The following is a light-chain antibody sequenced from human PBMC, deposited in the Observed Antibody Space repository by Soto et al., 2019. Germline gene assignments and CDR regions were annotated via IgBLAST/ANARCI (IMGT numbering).Light chain of an antibody. CDR1: SSDVGSYNL. Sequence: QSALTQSASVSGSPGQSITISCTGSSSDVGSYNLVSWYHQHPGSAPKLLIYEVTKRPSGVSNRFAGSKSGNTASLTISGVEAEYEADYYCWSYGGGVIFGGGTQVTVL. V-gene: IGLV2-23*02. CDR3: WSYGGGVI. CDR2: EVT. J-gene: IGLJ2*01.